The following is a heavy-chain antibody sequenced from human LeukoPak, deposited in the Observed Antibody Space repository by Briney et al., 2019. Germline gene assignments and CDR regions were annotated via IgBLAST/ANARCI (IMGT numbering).Heavy chain of an antibody. Sequence: GGSLRLSCAASGFTFSSYWTSWVRQAPGKGLEWVSYISNTGSTIYYADSVKGRFTISRDNAKNSLYLQMNSLRDEDTGVYYCAKGLRTGVGPYMGYHYYMDVWGKGATVTVSS. J-gene: IGHJ6*03. CDR1: GFTFSSYW. D-gene: IGHD3-16*01. CDR3: AKGLRTGVGPYMGYHYYMDV. CDR2: ISNTGSTI. V-gene: IGHV3-48*02.